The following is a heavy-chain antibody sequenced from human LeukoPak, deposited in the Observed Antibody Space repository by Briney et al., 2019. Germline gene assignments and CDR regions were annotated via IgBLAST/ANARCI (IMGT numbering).Heavy chain of an antibody. J-gene: IGHJ4*02. CDR1: GFTFSSYA. CDR3: ARDSPYDSSGYCLDY. V-gene: IGHV3-64*01. Sequence: GGSLRLSCAASGFTFSSYAMHWVRQAPGKGLEYVSAISSNGGSTYYANSVKGRFTISRDNSKNTLYLQMGSLRAEDMAVYYCARDSPYDSSGYCLDYWGQGTLVTVSS. CDR2: ISSNGGST. D-gene: IGHD3-22*01.